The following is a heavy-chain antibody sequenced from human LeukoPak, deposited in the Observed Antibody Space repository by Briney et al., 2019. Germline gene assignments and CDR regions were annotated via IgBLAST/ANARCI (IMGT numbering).Heavy chain of an antibody. CDR2: IKSKTDGGTT. CDR1: EFPFSRAW. CDR3: ARALFAGAFYGMDV. Sequence: PGGSLRLSCAVSEFPFSRAWMSWVRQAPGKGLEWVGRIKSKTDGGTTDYAAPVKGRFTISRDDSENTLYLQMNSLRVEDTAVYYCARALFAGAFYGMDVWGQGTTVTVSS. D-gene: IGHD3-10*01. J-gene: IGHJ6*02. V-gene: IGHV3-15*01.